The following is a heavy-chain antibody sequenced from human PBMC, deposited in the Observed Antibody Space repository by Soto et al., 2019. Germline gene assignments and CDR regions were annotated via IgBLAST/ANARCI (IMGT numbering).Heavy chain of an antibody. CDR1: GYTFTGYY. CDR3: ARSPQSGGHPGVSYFDY. J-gene: IGHJ4*02. V-gene: IGHV1-2*04. CDR2: INPNSGGT. Sequence: ASVKVSCKASGYTFTGYYMHWVRQAPGQGLEWMGWINPNSGGTNYAQKFQGWVTMTRDTSISTAYMELSRLRSDDTAVYYCARSPQSGGHPGVSYFDYWGQGTLVTVSS.